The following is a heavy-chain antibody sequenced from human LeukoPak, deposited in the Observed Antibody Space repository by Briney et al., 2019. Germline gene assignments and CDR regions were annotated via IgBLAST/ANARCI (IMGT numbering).Heavy chain of an antibody. D-gene: IGHD2-8*01. CDR1: GGSFSGYY. CDR2: INHSGST. J-gene: IGHJ6*02. Sequence: SETLSLTCAVYGGSFSGYYWSWIRQPPGKGLEWIGEINHSGSTNYNPSLKSRVTISVDTSKNQFSLKLSSVTAADTAVYYCARAGSRRGYCTNGVCPTYYYYYYYGMDVWGQGTTVTVSS. CDR3: ARAGSRRGYCTNGVCPTYYYYYYYGMDV. V-gene: IGHV4-34*01.